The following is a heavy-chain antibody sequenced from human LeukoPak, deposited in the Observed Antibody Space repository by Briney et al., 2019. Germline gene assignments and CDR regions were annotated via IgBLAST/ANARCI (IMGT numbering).Heavy chain of an antibody. CDR1: GYTFTNYF. J-gene: IGHJ4*02. Sequence: GASLKVSCKASGYTFTNYFLHWVRQAPGQGLEWMGWINPSSGGTNYAQKFQGRVTMTRDTSISTAYMELSSLTSGDTAVYYCARDYYGSGNRFDYWGQGTLVTVFS. CDR3: ARDYYGSGNRFDY. V-gene: IGHV1-2*02. CDR2: INPSSGGT. D-gene: IGHD3-10*01.